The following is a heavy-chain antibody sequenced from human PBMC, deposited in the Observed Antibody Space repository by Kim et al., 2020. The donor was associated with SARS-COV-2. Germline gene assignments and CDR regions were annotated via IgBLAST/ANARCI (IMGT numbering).Heavy chain of an antibody. CDR2: IKQDGSEK. J-gene: IGHJ3*02. CDR3: AREGNIVVVVAATGRDGYPDAFDI. CDR1: GFTFSSYW. V-gene: IGHV3-7*01. Sequence: GGSLRLSCAASGFTFSSYWMSWVRQAPGKGLEWVANIKQDGSEKYYVDSVKGRFTISRDNAKNSLYLQMNSLRAEDTAVYYCAREGNIVVVVAATGRDGYPDAFDIWGQGTMVTVSS. D-gene: IGHD2-15*01.